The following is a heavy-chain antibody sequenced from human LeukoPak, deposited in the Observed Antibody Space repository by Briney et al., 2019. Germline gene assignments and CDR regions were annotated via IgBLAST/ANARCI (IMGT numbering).Heavy chain of an antibody. Sequence: ASVKVSCKASGYTFTSYDINWVRQATGQGLEWMGWMNPNSGNTGYAQKFQGRVSMTRNTSISTFYMELSSLRSEDTAVYYCARAGKLWGPMNYYYMDVWGKGTTVTVSS. CDR1: GYTFTSYD. J-gene: IGHJ6*03. CDR3: ARAGKLWGPMNYYYMDV. D-gene: IGHD5-18*01. V-gene: IGHV1-8*01. CDR2: MNPNSGNT.